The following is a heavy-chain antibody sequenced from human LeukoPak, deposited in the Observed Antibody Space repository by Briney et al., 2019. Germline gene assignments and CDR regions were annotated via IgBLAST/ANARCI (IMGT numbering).Heavy chain of an antibody. CDR1: GFTFSSYA. D-gene: IGHD2-15*01. CDR2: ISYDGSNK. J-gene: IGHJ2*01. V-gene: IGHV3-30-3*01. CDR3: ARGVVVWYFDL. Sequence: GGSLRLSCAASGFTFSSYAMHWVRQAPGKGLEWVAVISYDGSNKYYADSAKGRFTISRDNSKNTLYLQMNSLRAEDTAVYYCARGVVVWYFDLWGRGTLVTVSS.